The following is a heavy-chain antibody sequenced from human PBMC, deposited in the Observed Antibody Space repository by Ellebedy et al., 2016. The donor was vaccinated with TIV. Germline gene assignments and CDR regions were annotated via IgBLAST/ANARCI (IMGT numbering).Heavy chain of an antibody. V-gene: IGHV3-33*01. CDR1: GFSFRDYG. Sequence: PGGSLRLSCAASGFSFRDYGTQWVRQAPGEGLEWVAGIWYDGSNDYNVGSVKGRFTIPRDNYKSILYLQMNNLRPEDTAVYYCATAPGAGKAVADLDYKNEMAVWGQGTTVTVTS. D-gene: IGHD6-19*01. CDR3: ATAPGAGKAVADLDYKNEMAV. CDR2: IWYDGSND. J-gene: IGHJ6*02.